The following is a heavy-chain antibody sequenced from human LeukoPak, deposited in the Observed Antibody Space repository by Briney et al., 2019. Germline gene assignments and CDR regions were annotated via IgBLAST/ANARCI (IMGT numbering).Heavy chain of an antibody. D-gene: IGHD2-21*02. CDR1: GYTFTSYG. J-gene: IGHJ5*02. CDR2: ISAYNGNT. Sequence: ASVKVSCKASGYTFTSYGISWVRQAPGQGLEWMGWISAYNGNTNYAQKLQGRVTMTTDTSTSTAYMELRSLRSDDTAVYYCARAGASAYCGGDCSSNWFDPWGQGTLVTVSS. CDR3: ARAGASAYCGGDCSSNWFDP. V-gene: IGHV1-18*04.